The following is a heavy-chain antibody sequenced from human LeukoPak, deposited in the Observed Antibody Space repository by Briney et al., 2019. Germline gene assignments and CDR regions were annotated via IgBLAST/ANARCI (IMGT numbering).Heavy chain of an antibody. CDR1: VFTLSDYY. J-gene: IGHJ4*02. CDR2: ISSSGSTI. V-gene: IGHV3-11*04. CDR3: ARVKAFGSARLDY. D-gene: IGHD6-6*01. Sequence: GGSLRLSCAASVFTLSDYYMSWIRQAPGKGLEWVSYISSSGSTIFYADSVKGRFTVSRDNAKNSLYLQMNSLRAEDTAVYYCARVKAFGSARLDYWGQGTLVTVSS.